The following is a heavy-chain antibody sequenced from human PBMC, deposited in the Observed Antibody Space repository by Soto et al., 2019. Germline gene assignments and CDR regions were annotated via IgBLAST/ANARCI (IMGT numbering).Heavy chain of an antibody. CDR3: ARDQYYFWSGYSYWYFDL. V-gene: IGHV3-7*05. CDR1: GFTFSSYW. Sequence: EVQLVESGRGLVQPGGSLRISCAASGFTFSSYWMSWVRQAPGKGLEWVANIKQDGSEKYYVDSVKVRFTISRDNAKNSLYLKMNRLRAEETAVYYCARDQYYFWSGYSYWYFDLWGRGTLVTVS. J-gene: IGHJ2*01. D-gene: IGHD3-3*01. CDR2: IKQDGSEK.